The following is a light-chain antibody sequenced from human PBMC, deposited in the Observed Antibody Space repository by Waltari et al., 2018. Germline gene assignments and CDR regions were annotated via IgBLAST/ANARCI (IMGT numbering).Light chain of an antibody. CDR2: DAS. CDR3: QQYLSYPPT. CDR1: KGISNR. Sequence: DIQMTQSPSSLSASVGDRFTITCRASKGISNRLVWFQQKPGKAPKSLIYDASDLQGGVPSRFSGSGSGTDFTLSISSLQPEDFATYYCQQYLSYPPTFGPGTKVDIK. V-gene: IGKV1-16*01. J-gene: IGKJ3*01.